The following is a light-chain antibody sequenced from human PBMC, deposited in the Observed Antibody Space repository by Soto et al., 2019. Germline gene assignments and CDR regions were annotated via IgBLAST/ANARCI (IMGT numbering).Light chain of an antibody. CDR1: QSVSYN. Sequence: EIVMTQSPATLSVSPGETATLSCRASQSVSYNLAWYQQKPGQGPRLLIYGAFTRATGIPARFSGSGSGTDFTLNISSLQSEDFAVYYCQQYKNWPPLTFGGGTKVEIK. J-gene: IGKJ4*01. V-gene: IGKV3-15*01. CDR3: QQYKNWPPLT. CDR2: GAF.